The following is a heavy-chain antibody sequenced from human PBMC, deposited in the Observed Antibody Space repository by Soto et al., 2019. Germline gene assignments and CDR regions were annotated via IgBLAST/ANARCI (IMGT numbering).Heavy chain of an antibody. D-gene: IGHD3-10*01. J-gene: IGHJ3*02. CDR3: AEDGSGTGEALDI. CDR2: ISGSGGST. CDR1: GFTFNSYA. Sequence: GGSLRLSCAASGFTFNSYAMSWVRQAPGKGLEWVSAISGSGGSTYYADSVKGRFTISRDNSKNTLYLQMNSMRAEDAAVYYCAEDGSGTGEALDIWGQGTMVTVSS. V-gene: IGHV3-23*01.